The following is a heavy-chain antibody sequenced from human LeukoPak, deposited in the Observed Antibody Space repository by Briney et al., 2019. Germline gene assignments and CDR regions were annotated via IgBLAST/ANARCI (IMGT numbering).Heavy chain of an antibody. J-gene: IGHJ2*01. CDR2: INSDGSIT. CDR3: VRGRGYSYGDNRYFDL. Sequence: GGSLRLSCAASGFTFSSYWMHWVRQAPGKGLVWVSRINSDGSITSYADSVKGRFTISRDNAKNTLYLQMNSLRAEDTAVYYCVRGRGYSYGDNRYFDLWGRGTLVTVSS. V-gene: IGHV3-74*01. D-gene: IGHD5-18*01. CDR1: GFTFSSYW.